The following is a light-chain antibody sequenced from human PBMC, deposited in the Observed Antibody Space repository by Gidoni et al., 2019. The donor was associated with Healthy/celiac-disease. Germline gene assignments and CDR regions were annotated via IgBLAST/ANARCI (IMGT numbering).Light chain of an antibody. CDR3: QQYNNWPPVT. V-gene: IGKV3-15*01. J-gene: IGKJ4*01. CDR2: GAS. CDR1: QSVSSN. Sequence: EIVMTQSPATLSVSPGERATLACRASQSVSSNLAWYQQQPGHAPRLLIYGASTRATGIPARFRCSGSGTESTLTISILQSEDFAVYYCQQYNNWPPVTFGGGTKVEIK.